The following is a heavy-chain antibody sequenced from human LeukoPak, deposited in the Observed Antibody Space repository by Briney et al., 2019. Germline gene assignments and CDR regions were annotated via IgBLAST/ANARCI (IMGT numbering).Heavy chain of an antibody. CDR2: ISSSGSTI. D-gene: IGHD2-8*01. Sequence: GGSLRLSCAASGLTFSDYYMSWIRQAPGKGLEWVSYISSSGSTIYYADSVKGRFTISRDNAKNSLYLQMNSLRAEDTAVYYCARLVSNGLSTKNWGQGTLVTVSP. CDR3: ARLVSNGLSTKN. V-gene: IGHV3-11*01. CDR1: GLTFSDYY. J-gene: IGHJ4*02.